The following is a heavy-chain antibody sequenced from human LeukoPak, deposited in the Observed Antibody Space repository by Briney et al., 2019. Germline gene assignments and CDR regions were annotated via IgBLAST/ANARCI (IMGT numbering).Heavy chain of an antibody. Sequence: GGSLRLSCAASGITFSSYAMSWVRQAPGKGLEWVSAISGSGGSTYYADSVKGRFTISRDNSKNTLYLQMNSLRAEDTAVYYCAGRRDGYNRKYYFDYWGQGTLVTVSS. CDR3: AGRRDGYNRKYYFDY. J-gene: IGHJ4*02. D-gene: IGHD5-12*01. CDR1: GITFSSYA. V-gene: IGHV3-23*01. CDR2: ISGSGGST.